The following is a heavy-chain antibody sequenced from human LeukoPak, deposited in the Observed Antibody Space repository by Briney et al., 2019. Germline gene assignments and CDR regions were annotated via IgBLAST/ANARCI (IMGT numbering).Heavy chain of an antibody. Sequence: GGSLRLSCAASGFTVSSNYMSWVRQAPGKGLEWVSVIYSGGSTYYADSVKGRFTISRDNSKNTLYLQMNSLRAEDAAVYYCSGSPTWDFNYWGQGTLVTVSS. J-gene: IGHJ4*02. CDR2: IYSGGST. V-gene: IGHV3-66*01. CDR1: GFTVSSNY. CDR3: SGSPTWDFNY. D-gene: IGHD1-26*01.